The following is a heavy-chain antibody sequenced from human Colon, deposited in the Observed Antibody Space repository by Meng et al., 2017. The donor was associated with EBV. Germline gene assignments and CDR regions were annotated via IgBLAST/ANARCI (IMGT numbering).Heavy chain of an antibody. CDR1: GGSISSDDYY. V-gene: IGHV4-30-4*01. CDR3: ATGRGYETYLQH. D-gene: IGHD5-12*01. CDR2: ISYNGIT. J-gene: IGHJ1*01. Sequence: QVQLQESGPGLVKPSQTLSLTFGVSGGSISSDDYYWSWIRQPPGKGLEWIGCISYNGITYYTPSLKSRVIISVDTSKNQSSLKLHSVTVADTAVYYCATGRGYETYLQHWGQGTLVTVSS.